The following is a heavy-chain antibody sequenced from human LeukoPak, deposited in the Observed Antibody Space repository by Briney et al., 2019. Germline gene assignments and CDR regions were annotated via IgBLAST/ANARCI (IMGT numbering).Heavy chain of an antibody. CDR3: AKSALIAVAAY. J-gene: IGHJ4*02. CDR2: ISYDGSNK. Sequence: GGSLRLSCAASGFTFSSYGMHWVRQAPGKGLEWVAVISYDGSNKYYADSVKGRFTISRDNSKNTLYLQMNSLRAEDTAVYYCAKSALIAVAAYWGQGTLVTVSS. CDR1: GFTFSSYG. D-gene: IGHD6-19*01. V-gene: IGHV3-30*18.